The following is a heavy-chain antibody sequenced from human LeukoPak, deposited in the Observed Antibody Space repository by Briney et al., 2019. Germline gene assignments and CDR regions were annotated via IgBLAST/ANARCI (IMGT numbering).Heavy chain of an antibody. V-gene: IGHV3-74*01. J-gene: IGHJ4*02. CDR3: TRWSYNSGSTGY. D-gene: IGHD6-19*01. CDR2: INSDGSST. CDR1: GFTLSSYW. Sequence: GGSLRLSCAASGFTLSSYWMHWVRQAPGKGRVWVSRINSDGSSTDYADSVKGRFTISTDNAKNTMYMQMNSLRAEDTAVYYCTRWSYNSGSTGYWGQGTLVTVSS.